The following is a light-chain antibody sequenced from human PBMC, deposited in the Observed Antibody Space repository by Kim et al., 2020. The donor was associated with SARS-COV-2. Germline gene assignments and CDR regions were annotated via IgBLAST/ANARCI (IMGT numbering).Light chain of an antibody. CDR1: SSCVGGYTY. Sequence: GQSIPISCTGTSSCVGGYTYVSWYQQHPGKAPKLMIYDVSKRPSGVSDRFSGSKSGNTASLTISGLQAEDETDYYCSAYTSSSTWVFGGGTQLTVL. CDR2: DVS. J-gene: IGLJ3*02. V-gene: IGLV2-14*04. CDR3: SAYTSSSTWV.